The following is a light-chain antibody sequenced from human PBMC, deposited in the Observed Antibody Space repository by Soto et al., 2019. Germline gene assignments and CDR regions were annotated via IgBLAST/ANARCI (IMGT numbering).Light chain of an antibody. CDR2: SSN. Sequence: QSVLTQPPSASGTPGQRVTISCSGSSSNIGSNSVNWYQQLPGTAPKLLMYSSNQRPSGVPDRFSGSKSGTSASLAISGLQSEDEADYYCAAWDDSLNAVVFGGGIKLTVL. J-gene: IGLJ2*01. V-gene: IGLV1-44*01. CDR3: AAWDDSLNAVV. CDR1: SSNIGSNS.